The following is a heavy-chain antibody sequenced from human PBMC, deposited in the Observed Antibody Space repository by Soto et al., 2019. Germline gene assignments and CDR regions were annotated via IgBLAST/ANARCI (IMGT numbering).Heavy chain of an antibody. V-gene: IGHV3-30*18. CDR1: GFTFSSYG. CDR2: ISYDGSNK. J-gene: IGHJ2*01. CDR3: AKPLYYDILTDWYFDL. D-gene: IGHD3-9*01. Sequence: GGSLRLSCAASGFTFSSYGMHWVRQAPGKGLEWVAVISYDGSNKYYADSVKGRFTISRDNSKNTLYLQMNSLRAEDTAVYYCAKPLYYDILTDWYFDLWGRGTLVTVSS.